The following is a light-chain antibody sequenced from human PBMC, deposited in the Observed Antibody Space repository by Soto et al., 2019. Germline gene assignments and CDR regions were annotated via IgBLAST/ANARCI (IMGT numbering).Light chain of an antibody. CDR3: AVWDDSLNGLWV. J-gene: IGLJ3*02. Sequence: QAVVTQPPSVSGAPGQRVTISCTGSSSNIGAGYDVHWYQQLPGTAPKLLIYSNNQRPSGVPDRFSGSKSGTSASLAISGLQSEDEADYYCAVWDDSLNGLWVFGGGTKVTVL. CDR2: SNN. V-gene: IGLV1-40*01. CDR1: SSNIGAGYD.